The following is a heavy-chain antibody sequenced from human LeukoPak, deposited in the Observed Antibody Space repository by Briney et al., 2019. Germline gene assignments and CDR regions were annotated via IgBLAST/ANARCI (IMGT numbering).Heavy chain of an antibody. J-gene: IGHJ4*02. V-gene: IGHV3-48*01. D-gene: IGHD3-3*01. CDR1: GFTFSDYR. CDR2: ISNDLSTI. CDR3: AKDVGITISLFEY. Sequence: GGSLRLSCAASGFTFSDYRMKWVRQAPGKGLEWISYISNDLSTIHYAASVKGRFTISRDNAKNSLYLQMNSLRAEDTAVYYCAKDVGITISLFEYWGQGTLVTVSS.